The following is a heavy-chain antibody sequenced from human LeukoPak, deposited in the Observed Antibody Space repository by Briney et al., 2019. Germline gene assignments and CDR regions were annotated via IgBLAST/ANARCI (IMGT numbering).Heavy chain of an antibody. CDR2: INPNRGGT. D-gene: IGHD5-12*01. CDR1: GYTFTGYY. J-gene: IGHJ4*02. CDR3: ARVLESNSGYDLGY. Sequence: ASVKVSCKASGYTFTGYYMHWVRQAPGQGLEWMGWINPNRGGTNYAQKFQGRVTMTRDTSISTAYMELSRLRSDDTAVYYCARVLESNSGYDLGYWGQGPLVTVSS. V-gene: IGHV1-2*02.